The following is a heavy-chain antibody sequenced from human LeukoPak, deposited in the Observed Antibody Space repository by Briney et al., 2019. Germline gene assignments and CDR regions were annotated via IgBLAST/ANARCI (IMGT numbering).Heavy chain of an antibody. D-gene: IGHD6-13*01. CDR2: INPNSGGT. CDR3: ARDHGGSSWTGYYFDH. CDR1: GYTFTGYY. Sequence: ASVKVSCKASGYTFTGYYMHWVRQAPGQGLEWMGWINPNSGGTNYAQKFQGRVTMTRDTSISTAYMELSGLRSDDTAVYYCARDHGGSSWTGYYFDHWGQGTLVTVSS. V-gene: IGHV1-2*02. J-gene: IGHJ4*02.